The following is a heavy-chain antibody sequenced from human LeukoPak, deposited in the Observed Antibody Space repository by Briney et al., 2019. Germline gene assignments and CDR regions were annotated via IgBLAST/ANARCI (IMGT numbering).Heavy chain of an antibody. CDR2: ISGGGGST. D-gene: IGHD1-26*01. V-gene: IGHV3-23*01. CDR1: GFTFSNAW. J-gene: IGHJ4*02. Sequence: GGSLRLSCAASGFTFSNAWMSWVRQAPGKGLEWVSTISGGGGSTYYADSVKGRFTISRDNSKNTLYLQVNSLRAEDTAVYYCAKGGKWDVTPFDYWGQGTLVTVSS. CDR3: AKGGKWDVTPFDY.